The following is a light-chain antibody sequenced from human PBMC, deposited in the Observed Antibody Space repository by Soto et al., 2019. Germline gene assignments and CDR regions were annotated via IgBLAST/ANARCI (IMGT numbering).Light chain of an antibody. CDR2: DVS. J-gene: IGLJ3*02. Sequence: QSALTQPRSVSGSPGQSVTISCTGTSSDVGGHNLVSWYQQHPGKAPKLVIYDVSKWPSGVPDRFSGSKSGNTASLTISGLQAEDEADYYCCSYAGSSLRVFGGGTKLTVL. CDR3: CSYAGSSLRV. CDR1: SSDVGGHNL. V-gene: IGLV2-11*01.